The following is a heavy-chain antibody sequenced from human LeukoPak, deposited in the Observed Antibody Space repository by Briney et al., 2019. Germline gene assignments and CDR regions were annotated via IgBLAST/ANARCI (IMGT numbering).Heavy chain of an antibody. Sequence: PSQTLSLTWTVSGGSISSGSYYWSWIRQRAGKGLEWIGRIYTSGSTNYNPSLKSRVTISVDTSKNQFSLKLSSVTAADTAVYYCARGFGYSKLYFDYWGQGTLVTVSS. V-gene: IGHV4-61*02. CDR3: ARGFGYSKLYFDY. CDR2: IYTSGST. D-gene: IGHD3-22*01. CDR1: GGSISSGSYY. J-gene: IGHJ4*02.